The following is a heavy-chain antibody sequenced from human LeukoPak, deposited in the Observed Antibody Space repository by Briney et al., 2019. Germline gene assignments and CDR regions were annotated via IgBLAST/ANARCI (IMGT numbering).Heavy chain of an antibody. CDR2: IYSGGST. CDR3: ARGSAYYYYGMDV. V-gene: IGHV3-53*01. Sequence: GGSLRLSCAASGFTVSSNYMSWVRQAPGKGLEWVSVIYSGGSTYYADSVKGRFTISRDNSKNTLYLQMNSLRAEDTAVYYCARGSAYYYYGMDVWGQGTTVTVSS. CDR1: GFTVSSNY. D-gene: IGHD6-13*01. J-gene: IGHJ6*02.